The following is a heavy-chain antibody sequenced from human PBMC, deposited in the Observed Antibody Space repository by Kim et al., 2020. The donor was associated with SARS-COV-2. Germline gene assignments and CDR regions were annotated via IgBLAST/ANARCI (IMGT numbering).Heavy chain of an antibody. CDR3: ARGVESGYDSDPFDF. Sequence: SETLSLTCTVSGGSISNADYFWSWIRQPPGKGLEWIGYIYYSGSTYYNPSLKSRVTISVDTSNNQFSLKLSSVTAADTAVYYCARGVESGYDSDPFDFWGQGTLVTVSS. CDR2: IYYSGST. V-gene: IGHV4-30-4*01. D-gene: IGHD5-12*01. CDR1: GGSISNADYF. J-gene: IGHJ4*02.